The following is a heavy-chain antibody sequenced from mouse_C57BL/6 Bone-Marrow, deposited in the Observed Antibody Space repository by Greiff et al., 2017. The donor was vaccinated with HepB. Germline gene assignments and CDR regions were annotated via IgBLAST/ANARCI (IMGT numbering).Heavy chain of an antibody. CDR2: IRLKSDNYAT. CDR1: GFTFSNYW. D-gene: IGHD2-5*01. CDR3: SHSNYVAWFAY. Sequence: EVQGVESGGGLVQPGGSMKLSCVASGFTFSNYWMNWVRQSPEKGLEWVAQIRLKSDNYATHYAESVKGRFTISRDDSKSSVYLQMNNLRAEDTGIYYCSHSNYVAWFAYWGQGTLVTVSA. V-gene: IGHV6-3*01. J-gene: IGHJ3*01.